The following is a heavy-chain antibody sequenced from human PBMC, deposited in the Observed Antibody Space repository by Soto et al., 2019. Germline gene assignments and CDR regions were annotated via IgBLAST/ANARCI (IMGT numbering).Heavy chain of an antibody. Sequence: PGGSLRLSCAASGFTFSSYSMNWVRQAPGKGLEWVSSISSSSYIYYADSVKGRFTISRDNAKNSLYLQMNSLRAEDTAVYYCARERGEQLPRTHYGTDVWGKATTVTVS. D-gene: IGHD6-6*01. CDR3: ARERGEQLPRTHYGTDV. V-gene: IGHV3-21*01. J-gene: IGHJ6*04. CDR1: GFTFSSYS. CDR2: ISSSSYI.